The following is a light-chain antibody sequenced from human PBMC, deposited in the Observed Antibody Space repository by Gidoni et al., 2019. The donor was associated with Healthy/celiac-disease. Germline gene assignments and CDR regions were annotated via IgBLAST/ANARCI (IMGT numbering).Light chain of an antibody. Sequence: QSVLPQPPSVSGAPGQRVTISCTGSSSNIGAGYDVHWYQQLPGTAPKLLIYGNSNRPSGVPERFSGSKSGTSASLAITGLQAEDEADYYCQSYDSSLSGVVFGGGTKLTVL. CDR3: QSYDSSLSGVV. J-gene: IGLJ2*01. V-gene: IGLV1-40*01. CDR2: GNS. CDR1: SSNIGAGYD.